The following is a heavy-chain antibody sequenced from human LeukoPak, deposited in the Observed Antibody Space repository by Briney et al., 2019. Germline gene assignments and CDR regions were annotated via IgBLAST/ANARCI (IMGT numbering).Heavy chain of an antibody. Sequence: PGGSLRLSCAASGFTVSSNYMSWVRQAPGKGLEWVSVIYSGGSTYYADSVKGRFTISRDNSKNTLYLQMNSLRAEDTAVYYCARGALEWLYAFDIWGQGTMVTVSS. CDR2: IYSGGST. CDR3: ARGALEWLYAFDI. CDR1: GFTVSSNY. D-gene: IGHD3-3*01. J-gene: IGHJ3*02. V-gene: IGHV3-66*01.